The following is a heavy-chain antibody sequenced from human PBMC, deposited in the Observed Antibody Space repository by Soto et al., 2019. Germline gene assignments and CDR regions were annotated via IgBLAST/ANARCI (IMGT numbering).Heavy chain of an antibody. Sequence: SVKVSCKASGGTFSSYAISWVRQAPGLGLEWMGGIIPIFGTANYAQKFQGRVTITADKSTSTAYMELSSLRSEDTAVYYCARDSSAKYDFWSGYSSGMDVWGQGTTVTVSS. CDR1: GGTFSSYA. V-gene: IGHV1-69*06. J-gene: IGHJ6*02. CDR3: ARDSSAKYDFWSGYSSGMDV. CDR2: IIPIFGTA. D-gene: IGHD3-3*01.